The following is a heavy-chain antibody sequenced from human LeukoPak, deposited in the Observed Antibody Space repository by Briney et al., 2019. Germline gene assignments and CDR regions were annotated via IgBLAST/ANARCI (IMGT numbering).Heavy chain of an antibody. V-gene: IGHV4-34*01. D-gene: IGHD5-18*01. CDR3: ARVTRRGYSYGHAFDI. CDR2: INHSGST. CDR1: GGSFSGYY. J-gene: IGHJ3*02. Sequence: SETLSLTCAVYGGSFSGYYWSWIRQPPGKGQEWIGEINHSGSTNYNPSLKSRVTISVDTSKNQFSLKLSSVTAADTAVYYCARVTRRGYSYGHAFDIWGQGTMVTVSS.